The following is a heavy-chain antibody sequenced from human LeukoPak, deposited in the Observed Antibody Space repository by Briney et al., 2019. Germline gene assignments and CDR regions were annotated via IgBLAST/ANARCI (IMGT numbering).Heavy chain of an antibody. J-gene: IGHJ4*02. CDR2: ISYDGSNK. Sequence: GGSLRLSCAASGFTFSSYAMHWVRQAPGKGLEWVAVISYDGSNKYYADSVKGRFTISRDNSKNTLYLQMNSLRAEDAAVYYCARETVTTRHYFDYWGQGTLVTVSS. V-gene: IGHV3-30-3*01. D-gene: IGHD1-1*01. CDR1: GFTFSSYA. CDR3: ARETVTTRHYFDY.